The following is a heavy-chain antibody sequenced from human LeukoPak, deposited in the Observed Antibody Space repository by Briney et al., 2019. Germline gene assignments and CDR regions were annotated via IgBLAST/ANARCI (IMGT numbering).Heavy chain of an antibody. CDR3: ARARVSGMDV. D-gene: IGHD3-22*01. Sequence: SQTLSLTCAVSGGSISSGGYSWSWIRQPPGTGLEWIGYIYHSGSTYYNPSLKSRVIISVDRSKNQFSLKLSSVTAADTAVYYCARARVSGMDVWGQGTTVTVSS. CDR1: GGSISSGGYS. CDR2: IYHSGST. V-gene: IGHV4-30-2*01. J-gene: IGHJ6*02.